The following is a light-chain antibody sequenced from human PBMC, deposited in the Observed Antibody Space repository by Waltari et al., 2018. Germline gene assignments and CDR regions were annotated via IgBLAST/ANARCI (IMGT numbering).Light chain of an antibody. CDR2: DVS. V-gene: IGLV2-14*03. Sequence: QSALTQPASVSGSPGQSITISCTGTSGDLVIGNRVSWYQQYPGKAPKLMIYDVSSRPCGVSDRSSGSKSGNTASLTISGLQVEDEADYYCSSYTTNTRVFGGGTKLTVL. CDR3: SSYTTNTRV. CDR1: SGDLVIGNR. J-gene: IGLJ3*02.